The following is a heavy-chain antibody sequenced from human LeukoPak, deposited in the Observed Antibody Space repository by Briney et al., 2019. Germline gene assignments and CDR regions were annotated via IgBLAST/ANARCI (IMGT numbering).Heavy chain of an antibody. Sequence: PGGSLRLSCAASGFTFSTYWMTWVRQVPGKGLEWVADIKEDGSEKYYVDSVKGRFTISRDDAKKSLFLQMNSLRAEDTAVYYCARDRRYGSGSYSTYYGMDVWGQGTTVTVSS. V-gene: IGHV3-7*01. J-gene: IGHJ6*02. CDR1: GFTFSTYW. D-gene: IGHD3-10*01. CDR3: ARDRRYGSGSYSTYYGMDV. CDR2: IKEDGSEK.